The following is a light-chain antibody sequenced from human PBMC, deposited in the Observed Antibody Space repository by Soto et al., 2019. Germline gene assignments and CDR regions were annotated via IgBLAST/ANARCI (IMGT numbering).Light chain of an antibody. J-gene: IGKJ5*01. CDR1: ESVNNK. Sequence: EVVLTQSPATLSVSPGERATLSCRASESVNNKLGWYQQKPGQAPRLLIYRASTRPTGIPARFSGSGSGTEFTLTISSLQSEDSAVYYCHQYNNWFPFTFGQGTRLEIK. CDR2: RAS. CDR3: HQYNNWFPFT. V-gene: IGKV3-15*01.